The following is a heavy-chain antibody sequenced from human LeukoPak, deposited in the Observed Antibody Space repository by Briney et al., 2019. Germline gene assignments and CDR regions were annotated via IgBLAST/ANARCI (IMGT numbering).Heavy chain of an antibody. CDR2: MNPNSGDT. Sequence: GASVKVSCKAYGYTFTGYYIHWVRQAPGQGLEWMGWMNPNSGDTNHAQKFQGRFTMTTDTSIMTAYMELSSLRSDDTAVYYCARDREYSNYLLVYGMDVWGQGTTVTVSS. V-gene: IGHV1-2*02. D-gene: IGHD4-11*01. CDR3: ARDREYSNYLLVYGMDV. CDR1: GYTFTGYY. J-gene: IGHJ6*02.